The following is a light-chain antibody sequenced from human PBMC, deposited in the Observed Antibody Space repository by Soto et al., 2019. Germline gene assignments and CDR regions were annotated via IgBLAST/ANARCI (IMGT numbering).Light chain of an antibody. CDR1: QSVSSSY. CDR2: GAT. Sequence: EIVLTQSPGTLSLSPGERATLSCMAIQSVSSSYLAWYQQKTGQAPRLLIYGATSRANGIPERFSGRGSGTHFTLTISRLETEDFAVYYCQQYGSTPWTFGRGTKGDI. CDR3: QQYGSTPWT. J-gene: IGKJ1*01. V-gene: IGKV3-20*01.